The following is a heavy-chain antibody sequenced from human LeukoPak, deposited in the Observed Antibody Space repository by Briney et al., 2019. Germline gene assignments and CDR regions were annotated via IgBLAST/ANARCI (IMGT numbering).Heavy chain of an antibody. J-gene: IGHJ5*02. Sequence: SETLSLTCTVSGGSISSSSYYWGWIRQPPGKGLEWIGSIYYSGSTYYNPSLKSRVTISVDTSKNQFSLKLSSVTAADTAVYYCARQSYCSGGSCSFDPWGQGTLVTVSS. CDR1: GGSISSSSYY. CDR3: ARQSYCSGGSCSFDP. V-gene: IGHV4-39*01. D-gene: IGHD2-15*01. CDR2: IYYSGST.